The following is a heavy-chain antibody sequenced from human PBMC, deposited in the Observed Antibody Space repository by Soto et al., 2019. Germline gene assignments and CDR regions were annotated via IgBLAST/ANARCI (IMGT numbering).Heavy chain of an antibody. CDR3: AREGNLGRWLQPLDF. D-gene: IGHD5-12*01. CDR2: IHYNGNT. CDR1: GDSISAYS. V-gene: IGHV4-59*01. Sequence: QVQLQVSAPGLVKPSETLSLTCTVSGDSISAYSWSWVRQPPGKGLEWIGNIHYNGNTKYNPSLMKPVSTSVDTSKNQFSLRLISVTAADTAKYFCAREGNLGRWLQPLDFWGQGTLVTVSS. J-gene: IGHJ4*02.